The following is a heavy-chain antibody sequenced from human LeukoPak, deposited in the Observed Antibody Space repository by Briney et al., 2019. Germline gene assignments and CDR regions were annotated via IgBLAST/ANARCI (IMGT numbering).Heavy chain of an antibody. J-gene: IGHJ4*02. Sequence: PSETLSLTCTVSGGSVSSGSYYWSWIRQPPGKGLEWIGYIYYSGSTNYNPSLKSRVTISVDTSKNQFSLKLSSVTAADTAVYYCASGKFNCSGGSCYNFDYWGQGTLVTVSS. V-gene: IGHV4-61*01. CDR2: IYYSGST. CDR3: ASGKFNCSGGSCYNFDY. D-gene: IGHD2-15*01. CDR1: GGSVSSGSYY.